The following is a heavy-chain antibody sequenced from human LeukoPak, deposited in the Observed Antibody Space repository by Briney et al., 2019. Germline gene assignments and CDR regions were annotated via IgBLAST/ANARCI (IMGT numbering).Heavy chain of an antibody. Sequence: WGSLTLSCASSGFTFTSNWMSWVRQAPGKGLEWVAGIRNDGSEKYYVDSVKGRFTISRDNAKDSLYLQMNSLRVEDTAVYYCATQKRGYNWDVDNYFDYWGQGALVTVSS. D-gene: IGHD1-20*01. CDR1: GFTFTSNW. CDR3: ATQKRGYNWDVDNYFDY. J-gene: IGHJ4*02. V-gene: IGHV3-7*01. CDR2: IRNDGSEK.